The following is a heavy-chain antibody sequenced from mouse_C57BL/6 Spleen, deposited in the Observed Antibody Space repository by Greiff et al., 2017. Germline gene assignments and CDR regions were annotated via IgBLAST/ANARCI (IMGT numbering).Heavy chain of an antibody. CDR1: GYTFTSYW. CDR3: APNWEGGFAY. Sequence: QVQLKQPGAELVKPGASVKLSCKASGYTFTSYWMQWVKQRPGQGLEWIGEIDPSDSYTNYNQKFKGKATLTVDTSSSTAYMQLSSLTSEDSAVYYCAPNWEGGFAYWGQGTTLTVSS. D-gene: IGHD4-1*01. V-gene: IGHV1-50*01. CDR2: IDPSDSYT. J-gene: IGHJ2*01.